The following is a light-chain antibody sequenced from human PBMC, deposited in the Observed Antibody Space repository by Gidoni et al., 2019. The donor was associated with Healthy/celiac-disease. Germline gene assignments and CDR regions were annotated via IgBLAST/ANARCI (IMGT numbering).Light chain of an antibody. CDR1: QSVSSSH. CDR2: GAS. Sequence: EIVFTQSPGTLSLSPGERATLPCRASQSVSSSHLAWYRQKPGQAPRLPIYGASSRATGIPDRFSGSGSGTDFTLTISRLEPEDFAVYYCQQYGSSLFTFGPGTKVDIK. CDR3: QQYGSSLFT. V-gene: IGKV3-20*01. J-gene: IGKJ3*01.